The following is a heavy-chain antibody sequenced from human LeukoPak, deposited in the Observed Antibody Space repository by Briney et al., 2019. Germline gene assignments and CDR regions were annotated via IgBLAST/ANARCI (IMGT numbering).Heavy chain of an antibody. CDR1: GYTFINYG. D-gene: IGHD2-8*01. J-gene: IGHJ4*02. CDR3: ARADTLYAMGDY. V-gene: IGHV1-18*01. Sequence: GASVKVSCKASGYTFINYGVNWVRQAPGQGLEWMGWISTYNGNTVYAQKFQARLTMTTDTSTSTAYMELRSLRSDDTAVYYCARADTLYAMGDYWGQGTLVTVSS. CDR2: ISTYNGNT.